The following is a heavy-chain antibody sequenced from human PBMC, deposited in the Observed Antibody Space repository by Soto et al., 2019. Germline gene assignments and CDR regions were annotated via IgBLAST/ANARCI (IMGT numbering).Heavy chain of an antibody. J-gene: IGHJ6*02. V-gene: IGHV1-3*01. CDR1: GYTFTSYA. CDR2: INAGNGNT. CDR3: ARDSGGMDV. Sequence: ASVKVSCKTSGYTFTSYARRWVRQAPGQRLEWMGWINAGNGNTKYSQKFQGRVIITRDTSASTAYMELRSLRSEDTAVYYCARDSGGMDVWGQGTTVTVSS.